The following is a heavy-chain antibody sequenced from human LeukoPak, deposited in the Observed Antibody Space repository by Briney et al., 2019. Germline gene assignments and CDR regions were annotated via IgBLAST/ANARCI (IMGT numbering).Heavy chain of an antibody. D-gene: IGHD6-19*01. V-gene: IGHV3-7*01. J-gene: IGHJ4*02. CDR1: GFTSSSYW. CDR3: ARDRGSSGWDEFDY. CDR2: IKQDGSEK. Sequence: GGSLRLSCTASGFTSSSYWLSWVGQAPGKGLEWVANIKQDGSEKYYVDSVKGRFTISRDNAKNSLYLQMNSLRAEDTAVYYCARDRGSSGWDEFDYWGQGTLVTVSS.